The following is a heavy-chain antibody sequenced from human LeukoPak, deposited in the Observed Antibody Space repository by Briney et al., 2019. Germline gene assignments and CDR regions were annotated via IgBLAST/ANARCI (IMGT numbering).Heavy chain of an antibody. CDR3: AREDPQTTVPEGMDV. Sequence: SETLSLTCSVSGGSISTCYWSWIRQPPGKGLEWIGYIYYTGTTNYNPSLRSRVTMSVDTSRNQFSLRLSSVTAADTAVYYCAREDPQTTVPEGMDVWGHGTTVIVSS. CDR2: IYYTGTT. D-gene: IGHD4-17*01. CDR1: GGSISTCY. J-gene: IGHJ6*02. V-gene: IGHV4-59*01.